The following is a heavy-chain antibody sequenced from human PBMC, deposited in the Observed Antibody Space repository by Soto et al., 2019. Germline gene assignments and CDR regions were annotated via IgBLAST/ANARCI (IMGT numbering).Heavy chain of an antibody. V-gene: IGHV1-18*01. CDR1: GYTFTSYG. CDR2: ISAYNGNT. J-gene: IGHJ4*02. Sequence: ASVKVSCKASGYTFTSYGISWVRQAPGQGLEWMGWISAYNGNTNYAQKLQGRVTMTTDTSTSTAYMELRSLRSDDTAVYYCARDTRNRVPGDFDYWGQGTLVTVSS. CDR3: ARDTRNRVPGDFDY.